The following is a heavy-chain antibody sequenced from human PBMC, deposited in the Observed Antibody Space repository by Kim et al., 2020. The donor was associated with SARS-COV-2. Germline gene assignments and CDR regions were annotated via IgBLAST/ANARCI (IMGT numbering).Heavy chain of an antibody. CDR3: AKDRLGLRFSFFDY. V-gene: IGHV3-30*18. J-gene: IGHJ4*02. CDR2: ISYDGSNK. Sequence: GGSLRLSCAASGFTFSSYGMHWVRQAPGKGLEWVAVISYDGSNKYYADSVKGRFTISRDNSKNTLYLQMNSLRAEDTAVYYCAKDRLGLRFSFFDYWGQG. CDR1: GFTFSSYG. D-gene: IGHD4-17*01.